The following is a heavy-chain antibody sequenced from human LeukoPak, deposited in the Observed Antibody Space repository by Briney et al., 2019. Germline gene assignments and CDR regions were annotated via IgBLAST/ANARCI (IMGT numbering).Heavy chain of an antibody. J-gene: IGHJ4*02. CDR2: ISSSSTYI. CDR1: GFTFSAST. Sequence: GGSLRLSCAASGFTFSASTMNWVRQAPRKGLEWVASISSSSTYIHYADSMKGRFTISRDNAKNSLYLQMNSLRAEDTAVYYCARGSGWDFDYWGQGTLVTVSS. D-gene: IGHD6-19*01. V-gene: IGHV3-21*01. CDR3: ARGSGWDFDY.